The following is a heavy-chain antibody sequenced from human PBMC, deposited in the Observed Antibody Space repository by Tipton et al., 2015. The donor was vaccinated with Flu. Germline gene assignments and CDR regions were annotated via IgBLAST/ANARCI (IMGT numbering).Heavy chain of an antibody. CDR3: ARSIRASEWSDP. D-gene: IGHD3-10*01. J-gene: IGHJ5*02. CDR1: GFSVNSAGYF. V-gene: IGHV4-31*03. CDR2: IFYSGGN. Sequence: LRLSCTVSGFSVNSAGYFWSWLRQHPGKGLEWIGYIFYSGGNYYNPSLSSRVTISVDTSKNQFSLTQRSVTATDTAVYYCARSIRASEWSDPWGQGSLVT.